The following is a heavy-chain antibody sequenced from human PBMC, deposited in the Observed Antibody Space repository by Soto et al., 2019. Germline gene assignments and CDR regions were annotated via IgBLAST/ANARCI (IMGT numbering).Heavy chain of an antibody. Sequence: ASVKVSCKASGYTFTSYAMHWVRQAPGQRLEWMGWINAGNGNTKYSQKFQGRVTITRDKSASTAYMELSSLRSEDTAVYYCAGGYHGLYYFDYWGQGTLVTVSS. CDR1: GYTFTSYA. V-gene: IGHV1-3*01. J-gene: IGHJ4*02. CDR3: AGGYHGLYYFDY. CDR2: INAGNGNT. D-gene: IGHD2-2*01.